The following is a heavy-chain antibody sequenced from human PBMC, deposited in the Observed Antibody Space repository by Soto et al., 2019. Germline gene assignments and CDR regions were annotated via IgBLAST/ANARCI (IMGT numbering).Heavy chain of an antibody. V-gene: IGHV3-23*01. Sequence: GGSLRLSCAASGSGFSTHALSWVRQAPGKGLEWLSSITNTGITTHYADSVKGRFTIFRENSRNTLHLQMNNLRVDDTAVYYCAKGFDYGDTKHIDHWGQGTLVTVSS. CDR3: AKGFDYGDTKHIDH. CDR1: GSGFSTHA. D-gene: IGHD4-17*01. J-gene: IGHJ4*02. CDR2: ITNTGITT.